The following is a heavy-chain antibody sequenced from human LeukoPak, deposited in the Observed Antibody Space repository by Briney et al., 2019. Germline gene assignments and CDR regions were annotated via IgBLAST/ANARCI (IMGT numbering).Heavy chain of an antibody. Sequence: SETLSLTCTASGGSIKNHYLSWIRQPPGKGLEWIGYFHYSGTTSYNPSLKSRVTISGDTSKNQFSLRLSSVTAADTAVYYCVSGDKYGYPDYWGQGTLVTVSS. J-gene: IGHJ4*02. CDR2: FHYSGTT. D-gene: IGHD5-18*01. CDR1: GGSIKNHY. V-gene: IGHV4-59*11. CDR3: VSGDKYGYPDY.